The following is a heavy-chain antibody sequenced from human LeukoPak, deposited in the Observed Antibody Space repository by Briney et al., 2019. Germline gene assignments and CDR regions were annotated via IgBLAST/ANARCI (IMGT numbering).Heavy chain of an antibody. CDR2: ISGSGDRT. V-gene: IGHV3-23*01. J-gene: IGHJ6*03. CDR3: ARGGTYYYYMDV. Sequence: GGSLRLSCAASAFSFNSYAMSWVRQAPGKGLEWVSAISGSGDRTFYADSVKGRITISRDNSKNTLYLQMNSLRAEDTAVYYRARGGTYYYYMDVWGKGTTVTVSS. CDR1: AFSFNSYA.